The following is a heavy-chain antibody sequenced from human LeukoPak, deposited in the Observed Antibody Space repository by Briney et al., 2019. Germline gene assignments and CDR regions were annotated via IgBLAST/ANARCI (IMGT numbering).Heavy chain of an antibody. CDR3: ARGQFYYGSGSFSDWYFDL. V-gene: IGHV3-33*01. J-gene: IGHJ2*01. CDR1: GFIFSNYG. CDR2: IWNDGTNT. D-gene: IGHD3-10*01. Sequence: GGSLRLSCAASGFIFSNYGIHWVRQAPGKGLEWVALIWNDGTNTHYVDSVKGRFTISRDNSKNTLYLQMNSLRAEDTAVYYCARGQFYYGSGSFSDWYFDLWGRGTLVTVSS.